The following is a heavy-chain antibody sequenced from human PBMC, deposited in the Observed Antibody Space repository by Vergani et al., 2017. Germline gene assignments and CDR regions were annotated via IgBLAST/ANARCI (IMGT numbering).Heavy chain of an antibody. D-gene: IGHD3-22*01. V-gene: IGHV3-9*01. CDR3: ARDLFYYDSSGYYSGFFDY. CDR1: GFTFSSYA. CDR2: ISWNSGSI. Sequence: EVQLLESGGNLIQPGGSLRLSCGASGFTFSSYAMTWVRLAPGKGLQWVSGISWNSGSIGYADSVKGRFTISRDNAKNSLYLQMNSLRAEDTAVYYCARDLFYYDSSGYYSGFFDYWGQGTLVTVSS. J-gene: IGHJ4*02.